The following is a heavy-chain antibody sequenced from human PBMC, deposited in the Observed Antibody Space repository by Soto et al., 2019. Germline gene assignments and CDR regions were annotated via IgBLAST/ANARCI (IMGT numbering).Heavy chain of an antibody. V-gene: IGHV3-53*01. CDR1: GFIVSSNY. J-gene: IGHJ6*02. Sequence: SCAASGFIVSSNYMSWVRQAPGKGLEWVSVIYSGGSANYADSVKGRFTISRDNSKNTLYLQMNSLRAEDTAVYYCVRDDYGLDVWGQGTAVTVSS. CDR2: IYSGGSA. CDR3: VRDDYGLDV.